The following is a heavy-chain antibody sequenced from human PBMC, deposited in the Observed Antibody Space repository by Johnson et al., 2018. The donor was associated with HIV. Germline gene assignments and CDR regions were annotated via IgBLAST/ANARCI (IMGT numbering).Heavy chain of an antibody. D-gene: IGHD4-17*01. CDR2: ISSSGGST. V-gene: IGHV3-23*04. CDR1: GFTFSSYD. CDR3: ANYAGLGAFDS. Sequence: VQLVESGGGLVQPGRSLRLSCAASGFTFSSYDMHWVRQATGKGLEWVSAISSSGGSTYYADSVKGRFTISRDNSKNTLHLQMNSLRAEDTAVYYCANYAGLGAFDSWGQGTMVTVSS. J-gene: IGHJ3*02.